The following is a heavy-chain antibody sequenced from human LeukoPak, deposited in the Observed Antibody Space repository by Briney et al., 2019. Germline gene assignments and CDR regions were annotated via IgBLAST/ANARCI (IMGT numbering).Heavy chain of an antibody. D-gene: IGHD1-1*01. CDR1: GFIFTKYA. CDR2: ISPSGGST. CDR3: AKGVSATDTGNWFDP. J-gene: IGHJ5*02. Sequence: GGSLRLSCAASGFIFTKYAMNWVRQAPGTGLEWVSAISPSGGSTYYADSVEGRFTISRDNSKNALYLQTSSLRAEDTAVYYCAKGVSATDTGNWFDPWGQGTLVTVSS. V-gene: IGHV3-23*01.